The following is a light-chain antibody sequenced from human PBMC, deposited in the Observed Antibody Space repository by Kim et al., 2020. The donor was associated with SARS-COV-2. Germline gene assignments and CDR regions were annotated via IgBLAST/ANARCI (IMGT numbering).Light chain of an antibody. V-gene: IGLV3-1*01. CDR2: GES. CDR1: KLGNKY. J-gene: IGLJ2*01. Sequence: SYELTQPPSVSVSPGQTASISCSGDKLGNKYVCWYQQKPGQSPVLVIFGESRRPSGIPERFSGSNSGNTATLTISGTQATDEADYYCQAWDSSTVVFGGGTQLTVL. CDR3: QAWDSSTVV.